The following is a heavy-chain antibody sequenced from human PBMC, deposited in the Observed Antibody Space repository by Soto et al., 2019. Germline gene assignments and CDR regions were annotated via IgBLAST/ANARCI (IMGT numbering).Heavy chain of an antibody. J-gene: IGHJ6*03. D-gene: IGHD2-15*01. V-gene: IGHV3-21*01. CDR3: AREVAATHTYYYYYYMDV. CDR2: ISSSSSYI. Sequence: LSLTCAASGFTFSSYSMNWVRQAPGKGLEWVSSISSSSSYIYYADSVKGRFTISRDNAKNSLYLQMNSLRAEDTAVYYCAREVAATHTYYYYYYMDVWGKGTTVTVSS. CDR1: GFTFSSYS.